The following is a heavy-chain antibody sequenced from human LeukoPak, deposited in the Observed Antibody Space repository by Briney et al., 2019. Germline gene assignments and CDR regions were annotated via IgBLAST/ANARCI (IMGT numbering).Heavy chain of an antibody. CDR2: INSDGSST. CDR1: GFTFSSYW. V-gene: IGHV3-74*01. Sequence: PGGSLRLSCAASGFTFSSYWMHWVRQAPGKGLVWVSRINSDGSSTSYADSVKGRFTISRDNAKNTLYLQMNSLRAEDTALYYCVRDISGYYFDYWGQGTLVTVSS. J-gene: IGHJ4*02. CDR3: VRDISGYYFDY. D-gene: IGHD3-22*01.